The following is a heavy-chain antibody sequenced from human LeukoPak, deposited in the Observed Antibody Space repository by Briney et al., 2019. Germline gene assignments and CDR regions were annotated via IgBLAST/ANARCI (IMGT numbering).Heavy chain of an antibody. V-gene: IGHV3-33*01. CDR2: IWYDGSNK. CDR3: ARGVRRFLEWVSMDV. J-gene: IGHJ6*03. CDR1: GFTFSSYG. D-gene: IGHD3-3*01. Sequence: PGGSLTLSCAASGFTFSSYGMHWVRQAPGKGLEWVAVIWYDGSNKYYADSVKGRFTISRDNAKNSLYLQMNSLRAEDTAVYYCARGVRRFLEWVSMDVWGKGTTVTVSS.